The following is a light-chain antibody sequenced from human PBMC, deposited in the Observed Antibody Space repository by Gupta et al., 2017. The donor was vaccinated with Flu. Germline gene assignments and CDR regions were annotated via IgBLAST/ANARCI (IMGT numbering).Light chain of an antibody. V-gene: IGLV2-14*01. CDR2: EVS. Sequence: YALPQPASVSGSPGPSVTISFTGTRSDVGGYNYVYWYQQHPGKAPKLMFYEVSTRTAEVSNRFSGSKSGNTASLTISEREEEDDADYYFGADTSSSDLVCGGGTKLTVL. CDR3: GADTSSSDLV. J-gene: IGLJ3*02. CDR1: RSDVGGYNY.